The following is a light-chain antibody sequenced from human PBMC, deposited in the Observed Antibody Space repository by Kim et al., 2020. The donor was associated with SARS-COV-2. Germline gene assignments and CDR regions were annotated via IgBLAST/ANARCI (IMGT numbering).Light chain of an antibody. V-gene: IGKV4-1*01. J-gene: IGKJ4*01. CDR1: QSVLYSSNNKNY. Sequence: DIVMTQSPDSLAVSLGERATINCKSSQSVLYSSNNKNYLAWYQQKPGQPPKLLIYWASTRESGVPDRFSGSGSGTDFTLTISNLQAEDVAVYYCQQYYGTPLTFGGGTKVDIK. CDR2: WAS. CDR3: QQYYGTPLT.